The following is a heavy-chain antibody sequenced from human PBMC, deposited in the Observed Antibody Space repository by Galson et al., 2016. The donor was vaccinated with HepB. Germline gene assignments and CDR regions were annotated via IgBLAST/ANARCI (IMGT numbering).Heavy chain of an antibody. D-gene: IGHD3-22*01. Sequence: SETLSLTCTVSGGSISSSDSYWGWIRQPPGKGLEWIGSIYYSGSTYYNPSLKSRVTISVDTSKNQFSLKLGSVTAADTAVYYCARLYSNSSGAWLLRFDYWGQGTLVTVSS. V-gene: IGHV4-39*01. J-gene: IGHJ4*02. CDR2: IYYSGST. CDR3: ARLYSNSSGAWLLRFDY. CDR1: GGSISSSDSY.